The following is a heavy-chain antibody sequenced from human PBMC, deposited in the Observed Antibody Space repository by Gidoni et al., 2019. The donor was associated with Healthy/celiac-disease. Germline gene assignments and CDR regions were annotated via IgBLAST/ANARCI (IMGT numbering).Heavy chain of an antibody. CDR1: GYTFTSYG. V-gene: IGHV1-18*01. Sequence: QVQLVQSGAEVKKPGASVKVSCKASGYTFTSYGISWVRQAPGQGLEWMGWISAYNGNTNYAQKLQGRVTMTTDTSTSTAYMELRSLRSDDTAVYYCARVGYSSSWWIGMDYYYGMDVWGQGTTVTVSS. J-gene: IGHJ6*02. CDR2: ISAYNGNT. D-gene: IGHD6-13*01. CDR3: ARVGYSSSWWIGMDYYYGMDV.